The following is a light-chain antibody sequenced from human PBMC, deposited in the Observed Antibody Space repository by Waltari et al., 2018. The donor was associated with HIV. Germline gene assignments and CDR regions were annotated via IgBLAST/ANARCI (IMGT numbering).Light chain of an antibody. Sequence: QSVLTQTASASGIPGQRVTISCSGSNSNIGRNTVNWYQRLSGTAPKLLIYPNSRRPSGVPDRFSAAKAGTAASLAISGLQSEDDAEYFCSAWDDTLNGLIFGGGTKLTVL. CDR3: SAWDDTLNGLI. CDR1: NSNIGRNT. J-gene: IGLJ2*01. CDR2: PNS. V-gene: IGLV1-44*01.